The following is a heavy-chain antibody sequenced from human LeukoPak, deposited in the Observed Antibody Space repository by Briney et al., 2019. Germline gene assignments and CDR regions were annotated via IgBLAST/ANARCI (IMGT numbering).Heavy chain of an antibody. Sequence: ASVKVSCKASGYTFTGYYMHWVRQAPGQGLEWMGRINPNSGSTNYAQKFQGRVTMTRDTSISTAYMELSRLRSDDTAVYYCAGRLGYCSGGSCLDYWGQGTLVTVSS. CDR2: INPNSGST. CDR3: AGRLGYCSGGSCLDY. V-gene: IGHV1-2*06. CDR1: GYTFTGYY. J-gene: IGHJ4*02. D-gene: IGHD2-15*01.